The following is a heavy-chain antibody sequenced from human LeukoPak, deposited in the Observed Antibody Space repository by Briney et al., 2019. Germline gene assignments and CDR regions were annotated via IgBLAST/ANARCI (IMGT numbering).Heavy chain of an antibody. CDR3: AKDRGY. V-gene: IGHV3-23*01. Sequence: GGSLRLSCVTSGITFINYGMSWVRQAPGKGLEWVSGISGSGDNTYYADSVEGRFTISRDNSKNTVYLQMNSLRAEDTAVYYWAKDRGYWGQGTLVTVSS. CDR2: ISGSGDNT. J-gene: IGHJ4*02. CDR1: GITFINYG.